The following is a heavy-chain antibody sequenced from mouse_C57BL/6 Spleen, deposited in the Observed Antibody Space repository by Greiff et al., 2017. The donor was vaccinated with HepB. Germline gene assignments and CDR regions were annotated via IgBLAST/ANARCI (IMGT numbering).Heavy chain of an antibody. CDR3: ARNYYGSSYLYYYAMDY. J-gene: IGHJ4*01. CDR2: ISSGSSTI. D-gene: IGHD1-1*01. Sequence: DVMLVESGGGLVKPGGSLKLSCAASGFTFSDYGMHWVRQAPEKGLEWVAYISSGSSTIYYADTVKGRFTISRDNAKNTLFLQMTSLRSEDTAMYYCARNYYGSSYLYYYAMDYWGQGTSVTVSS. CDR1: GFTFSDYG. V-gene: IGHV5-17*01.